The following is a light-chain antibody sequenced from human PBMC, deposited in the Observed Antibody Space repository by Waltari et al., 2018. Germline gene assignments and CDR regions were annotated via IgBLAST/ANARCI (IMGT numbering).Light chain of an antibody. V-gene: IGLV4-69*01. CDR3: ETGGHGTWV. J-gene: IGLJ3*02. CDR1: SGHSTHV. Sequence: QLVLTQSPSASASLGASVKLTCTLSSGHSTHVIAWHQQQPERGPRYVMKVNRDGSHSKGDEIPDRFSGSSSGAERYLTISSLQSEDEADYYCETGGHGTWVFGGGTKLTVL. CDR2: VNRDGSH.